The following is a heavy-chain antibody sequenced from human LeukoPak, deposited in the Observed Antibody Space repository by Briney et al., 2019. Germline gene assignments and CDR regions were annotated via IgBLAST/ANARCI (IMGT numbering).Heavy chain of an antibody. V-gene: IGHV4-59*01. CDR2: IYYGEST. CDR3: ARTLWLDARYFDL. D-gene: IGHD3-22*01. J-gene: IGHJ2*01. CDR1: GGSISSYY. Sequence: SEALSLTSTLAGGSISSYYWSWIRPPLRRRLEWSGYIYYGESTNCRPSLKSRVTIAVDTSKNHFSRKLSSVTAADTAVYYCARTLWLDARYFDLWGRGTLVTVSS.